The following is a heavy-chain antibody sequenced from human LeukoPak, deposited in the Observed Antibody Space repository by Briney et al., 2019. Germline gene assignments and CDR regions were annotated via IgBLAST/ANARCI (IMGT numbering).Heavy chain of an antibody. CDR1: GFTFSSYW. CDR3: TRGAKRYSSSSFDY. V-gene: IGHV3-49*04. Sequence: GGSLRLSCAASGFTFSSYWMSWVRQAPGKGLEWVGFIRSKAYGGTTEYAASVKGRFTISRDDSKSIAYLQMNSLKTEDTAVYYCTRGAKRYSSSSFDYWGQGTLVTVSS. J-gene: IGHJ4*02. CDR2: IRSKAYGGTT. D-gene: IGHD6-13*01.